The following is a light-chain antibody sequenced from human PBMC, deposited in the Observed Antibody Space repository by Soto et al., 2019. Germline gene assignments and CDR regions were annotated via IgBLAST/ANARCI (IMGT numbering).Light chain of an antibody. CDR3: SSYATYTTDVL. V-gene: IGLV2-14*03. CDR1: SSDIGGYYY. Sequence: QSVLTQPASVSGSPGQSITISCIGTSSDIGGYYYVSWYQQHPGKAPKLIIYDVSYRPSGVSNRFSGSKSDNTASLTISGLQAEDEADYYCSSYATYTTDVLFGGGTQLTVL. CDR2: DVS. J-gene: IGLJ2*01.